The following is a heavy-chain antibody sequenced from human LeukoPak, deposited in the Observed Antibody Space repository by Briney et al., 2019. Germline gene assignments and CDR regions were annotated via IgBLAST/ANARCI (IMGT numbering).Heavy chain of an antibody. Sequence: ASVTVSCKAYGYTFTSYDINWVRQATGQGLEWMGWMNPNRGNTGYAQKFQGRVTMTRNTSISTAYMELSSLKSEDTAVYYCARGPLAVDDYWGQGALVTVSS. CDR3: ARGPLAVDDY. V-gene: IGHV1-8*01. J-gene: IGHJ4*02. CDR2: MNPNRGNT. CDR1: GYTFTSYD. D-gene: IGHD6-19*01.